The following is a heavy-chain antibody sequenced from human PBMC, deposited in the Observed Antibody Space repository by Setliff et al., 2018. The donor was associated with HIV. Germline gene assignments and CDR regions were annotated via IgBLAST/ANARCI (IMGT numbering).Heavy chain of an antibody. Sequence: SETLSLTCTVSGGSISSYYWSWIRQPPGKGLEWIGLIYYSGSTNYNPYLKSRVTISVDTSKNQFSLKLSSVTAADTAVYYCARHGGITGTTDAFDIWGQGTMVTVSS. CDR2: IYYSGST. CDR1: GGSISSYY. D-gene: IGHD1-7*01. CDR3: ARHGGITGTTDAFDI. J-gene: IGHJ3*02. V-gene: IGHV4-59*01.